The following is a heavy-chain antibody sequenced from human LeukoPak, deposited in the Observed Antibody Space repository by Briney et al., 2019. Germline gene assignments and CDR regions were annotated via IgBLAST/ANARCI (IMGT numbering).Heavy chain of an antibody. CDR3: VKVGYCSSTSCYAYFDY. D-gene: IGHD2-2*01. CDR1: GFTFSSYA. V-gene: IGHV3-64D*06. Sequence: GGSLRLSCAASGFTFSSYAMHWVRQAPGKGLEYVSAISSNGGSTYYADSVKGRFTISRDNSKNTLYLQMSSLRAEDTAVYYCVKVGYCSSTSCYAYFDYWGQGTLGTVSS. J-gene: IGHJ4*02. CDR2: ISSNGGST.